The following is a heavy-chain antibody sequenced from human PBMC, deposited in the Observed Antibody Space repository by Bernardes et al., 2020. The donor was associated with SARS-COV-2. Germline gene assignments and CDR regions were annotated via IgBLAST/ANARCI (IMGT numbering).Heavy chain of an antibody. D-gene: IGHD7-27*01. CDR2: ISSSSIYI. V-gene: IGHV3-21*01. CDR3: ARETGHDY. CDR1: GFPFSSYT. Sequence: SMRLSFASSGFPFSSYTMNWVRQSPGKGLEWVSSISSSSIYIYYADSVKGRFTISRDNAKNSLYLQMTSLRAEDTAVYYCARETGHDYWGQGTLVTVSS. J-gene: IGHJ4*02.